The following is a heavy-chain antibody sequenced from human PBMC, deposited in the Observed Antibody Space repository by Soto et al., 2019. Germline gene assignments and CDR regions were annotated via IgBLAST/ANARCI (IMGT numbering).Heavy chain of an antibody. Sequence: PSETLSLTCAIYGASLGGFHWTWLRQAPGKGLEWIGELIHGGSTNYNPSLKGRVSFSLDTSKNQFSLHLMSVTAADTAVYYCARSPLGYDYVRQTWREVGDSFDIWGRGTLVTVLQ. CDR2: LIHGGST. J-gene: IGHJ3*02. CDR3: ARSPLGYDYVRQTWREVGDSFDI. D-gene: IGHD3-16*01. V-gene: IGHV4-34*12. CDR1: GASLGGFH.